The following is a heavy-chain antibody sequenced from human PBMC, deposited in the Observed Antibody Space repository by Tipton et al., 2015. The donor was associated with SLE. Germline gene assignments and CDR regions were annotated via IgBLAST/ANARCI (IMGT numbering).Heavy chain of an antibody. J-gene: IGHJ6*03. D-gene: IGHD2-15*01. V-gene: IGHV4-61*02. CDR1: GDSFSSGSSS. CDR2: IYNSGIT. Sequence: TLSLTCTVSGDSFSSGSSSWNWVRQPAGKGLEWIGLIYNSGITNYNRSLQSRVTLSVDMSKNQFSLRLSSVTAADTGVYYCVKSVVVVSPRDYYYYMDVWGKGTTVTVSS. CDR3: VKSVVVVSPRDYYYYMDV.